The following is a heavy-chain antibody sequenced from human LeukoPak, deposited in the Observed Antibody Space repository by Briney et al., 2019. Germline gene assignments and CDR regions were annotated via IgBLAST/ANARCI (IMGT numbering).Heavy chain of an antibody. Sequence: PSETLSLTCAVYGGSFSGYYWSWIRQPPGKGLEWIGEINHSGSTNYNPSPKSRVTISVDTSKNQFSLKLSSVTAADTAVYYCARGLPRPSSSWYVPRCYFDYWGQGTLVTVSS. CDR2: INHSGST. J-gene: IGHJ4*02. V-gene: IGHV4-34*01. CDR1: GGSFSGYY. D-gene: IGHD6-13*01. CDR3: ARGLPRPSSSWYVPRCYFDY.